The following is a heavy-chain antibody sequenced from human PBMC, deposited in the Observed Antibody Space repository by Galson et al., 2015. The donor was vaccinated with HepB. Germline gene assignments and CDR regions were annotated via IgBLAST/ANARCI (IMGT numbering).Heavy chain of an antibody. CDR3: ARQPTVVTPVSY. CDR1: GYSFTSYW. CDR2: IDPSDSYT. Sequence: QSGAEVKKPGESLRTSCKGSGYSFTSYWISWVRQMPGKGLEWMGRIDPSDSYTNYSPSFQGQVTISADKSISTAYLQWSSLKASDTAMYYCARQPTVVTPVSYWGQGTLVTVSS. D-gene: IGHD4-23*01. J-gene: IGHJ4*02. V-gene: IGHV5-10-1*04.